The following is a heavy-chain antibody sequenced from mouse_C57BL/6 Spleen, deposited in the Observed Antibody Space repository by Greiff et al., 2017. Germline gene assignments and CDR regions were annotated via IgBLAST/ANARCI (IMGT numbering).Heavy chain of an antibody. CDR3: ARTGDYGSRGFFDY. CDR2: IWSGGST. CDR1: GFSLTSYG. J-gene: IGHJ2*01. D-gene: IGHD1-1*01. V-gene: IGHV2-2*01. Sequence: VKLMESGPGLVQPSQSLSITCTVSGFSLTSYGVHWVRQSPGQGLEWLGVIWSGGSTDYNAAFISRLSISKDNSKSQVFFKMNSLQADDTAIYYCARTGDYGSRGFFDYWGQGTTLTVSS.